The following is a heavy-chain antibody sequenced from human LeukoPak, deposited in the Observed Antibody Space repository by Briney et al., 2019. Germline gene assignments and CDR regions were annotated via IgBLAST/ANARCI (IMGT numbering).Heavy chain of an antibody. CDR3: AREVRTAAYYFDY. Sequence: ASVKVSCKASGYTFTSYDINWVRQATGQGLEWMGWMNPNSGNTGYAQKFQGRVTMTRNTSISTAYMELSSLRSEDTAVYYCAREVRTAAYYFDYWGQGTLVTVSS. CDR1: GYTFTSYD. D-gene: IGHD3-10*01. V-gene: IGHV1-8*01. J-gene: IGHJ4*02. CDR2: MNPNSGNT.